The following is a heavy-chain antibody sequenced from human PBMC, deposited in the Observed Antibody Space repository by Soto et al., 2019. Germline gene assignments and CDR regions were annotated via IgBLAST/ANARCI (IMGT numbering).Heavy chain of an antibody. CDR1: GFTFSDYY. Sequence: QVQLVESGGGLVKPGGSLRLSCAASGFTFSDYYMSWIRQAPGKGLEWVSYISSSGSTIYYADSVKGRFTISRDNAKNSLYLQMNSLRAEDTAVYYCARDYPWYYYDSSGYWPDAFDIWGQGTMVTVSS. V-gene: IGHV3-11*01. J-gene: IGHJ3*02. CDR2: ISSSGSTI. CDR3: ARDYPWYYYDSSGYWPDAFDI. D-gene: IGHD3-22*01.